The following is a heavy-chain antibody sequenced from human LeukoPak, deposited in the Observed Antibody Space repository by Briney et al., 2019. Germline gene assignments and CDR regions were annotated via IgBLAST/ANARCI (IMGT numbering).Heavy chain of an antibody. J-gene: IGHJ4*02. CDR3: AREDYGGIKGLDF. CDR2: ISSNGGST. D-gene: IGHD4-23*01. Sequence: PGGSLRLSCAASGFTFSSYAMHWVRQAPGKGLEYVSAISSNGGSTYYANSVKGRFTISRDNSKNTLYLQMGSLRAEDMAVYYCAREDYGGIKGLDFWGQGTLVTVSS. V-gene: IGHV3-64*01. CDR1: GFTFSSYA.